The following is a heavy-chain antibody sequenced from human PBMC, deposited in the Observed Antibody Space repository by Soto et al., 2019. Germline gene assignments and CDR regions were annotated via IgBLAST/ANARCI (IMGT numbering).Heavy chain of an antibody. V-gene: IGHV3-30*18. J-gene: IGHJ6*02. D-gene: IGHD6-13*01. CDR1: GFTFSSYG. CDR2: ISYDGSNK. Sequence: QVQLVESGGGVVQPGRSLRLSCAASGFTFSSYGMHWVRQAPGKGLEWVAVISYDGSNKYYADSVNGRFTISRDNSKNTLYLQMNRLSAEDTAVYYCAKVYSSSWYYYYYGMYVWGQGPTVTVSS. CDR3: AKVYSSSWYYYYYGMYV.